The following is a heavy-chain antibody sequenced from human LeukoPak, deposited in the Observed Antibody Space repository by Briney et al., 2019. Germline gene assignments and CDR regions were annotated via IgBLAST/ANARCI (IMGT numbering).Heavy chain of an antibody. CDR2: ISGSGGST. CDR3: AKVGYSYGYAHFDY. D-gene: IGHD5-18*01. J-gene: IGHJ4*02. V-gene: IGHV3-23*01. CDR1: GFTFSSYA. Sequence: GGSLRLFCAASGFTFSSYAMSWVRQAPGKGLEWVSAISGSGGSTYYADSVKGRFTISRDNSKNTLYLQMNSLRAEDTAVYYCAKVGYSYGYAHFDYWGQGTLVTVSS.